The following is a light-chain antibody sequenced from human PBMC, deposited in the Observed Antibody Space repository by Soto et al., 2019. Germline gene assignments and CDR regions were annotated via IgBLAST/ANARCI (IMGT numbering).Light chain of an antibody. Sequence: QSALTQPASVSGSPGQSITISCTGTNSDVGGYNYVSWYQQNPGKAPKLMIYEVSNRPSAVSNRFSGSKSGSTASLTISGLQAEDEADYYCSSYTSSGTMVFGGGTKLTVL. CDR1: NSDVGGYNY. CDR2: EVS. V-gene: IGLV2-14*01. CDR3: SSYTSSGTMV. J-gene: IGLJ2*01.